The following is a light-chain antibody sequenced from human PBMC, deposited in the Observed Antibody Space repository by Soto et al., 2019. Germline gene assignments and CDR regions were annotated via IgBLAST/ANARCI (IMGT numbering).Light chain of an antibody. CDR3: QQYGSSGT. CDR1: QTVRNNY. Sequence: EFVLTQSPGTLSLSPVERATLSCRASQTVRNNYLAWYQQKPGQAPRLLIYDASSRATGLPDRFSGGGSGTDFTLTISRLEPEDFAVYYCQQYGSSGTFGQGTKVDIK. CDR2: DAS. V-gene: IGKV3-20*01. J-gene: IGKJ1*01.